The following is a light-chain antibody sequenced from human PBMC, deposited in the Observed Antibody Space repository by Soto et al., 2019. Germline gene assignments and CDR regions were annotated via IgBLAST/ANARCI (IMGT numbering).Light chain of an antibody. V-gene: IGKV1-12*01. Sequence: DIQMTPSPSSVSASVGDRVTITCRASQGITSWLAWYQQKPGRAPKLVIYAASSLHSGVPSRFSGSGSGRDFTLTISSLQPEDVATSLCQQTSSFPLTFGGGTKVEIK. CDR1: QGITSW. CDR3: QQTSSFPLT. CDR2: AAS. J-gene: IGKJ4*01.